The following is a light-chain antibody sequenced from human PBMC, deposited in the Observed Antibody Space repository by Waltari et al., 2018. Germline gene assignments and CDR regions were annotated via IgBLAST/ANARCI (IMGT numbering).Light chain of an antibody. Sequence: ALPQPASVSGPLGQSNTIPCTSPTSDVGLSDLVSWYQHHPGKAPILRICEVVRRLSWVARRFPGSKAGNTASLTISGLQAEDEADEYCCSYAGRGTYGFGSGTKVTVL. CDR2: EVV. CDR3: CSYAGRGTYG. V-gene: IGLV2-23*02. CDR1: TSDVGLSDL. J-gene: IGLJ1*01.